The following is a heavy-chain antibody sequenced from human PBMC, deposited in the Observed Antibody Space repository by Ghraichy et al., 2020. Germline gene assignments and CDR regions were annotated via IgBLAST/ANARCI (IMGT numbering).Heavy chain of an antibody. CDR2: ITSRSSYI. CDR3: ARESTLPGIDAFDL. Sequence: GALRLSCAGSGFTFNTYSMNWVRQAPGKGLEWVSTITSRSSYIYYADSVKGRFTISRDNAENSLYLQMNSLTAEDTAVYYCARESTLPGIDAFDLWGPGTMVTVSS. J-gene: IGHJ3*01. D-gene: IGHD2-15*01. CDR1: GFTFNTYS. V-gene: IGHV3-21*01.